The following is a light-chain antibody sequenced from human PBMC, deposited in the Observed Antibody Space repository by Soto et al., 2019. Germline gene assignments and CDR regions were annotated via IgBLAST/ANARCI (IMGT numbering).Light chain of an antibody. Sequence: PGERVTLSCRASQSVSSSYLTWYQQKPGQAPRLLIYGASTRATGIPARFSGSGSGTDFTLTISSLQPEDFATYYCQQSYSTPPTFGQGTKVEIK. V-gene: IGKV3D-7*01. CDR3: QQSYSTPPT. CDR1: QSVSSSY. CDR2: GAS. J-gene: IGKJ1*01.